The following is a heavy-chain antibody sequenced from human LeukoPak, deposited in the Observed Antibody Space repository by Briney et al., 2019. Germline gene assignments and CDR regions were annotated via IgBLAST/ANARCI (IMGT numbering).Heavy chain of an antibody. Sequence: PGGSLRLSCAASRFTFSSYGMHWVRQAPGKGLEWVAVIWYDGSNKYYADSVKGRFTISRDNSKNTLYLQMNNLRAEDTAVYYCARDLVYGSGNFDCWGQGTLVTVSS. CDR1: RFTFSSYG. D-gene: IGHD3-10*01. J-gene: IGHJ4*02. V-gene: IGHV3-33*01. CDR2: IWYDGSNK. CDR3: ARDLVYGSGNFDC.